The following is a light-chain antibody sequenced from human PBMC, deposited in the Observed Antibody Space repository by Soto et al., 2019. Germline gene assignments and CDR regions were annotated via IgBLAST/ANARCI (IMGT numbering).Light chain of an antibody. V-gene: IGKV1-6*01. Sequence: AIQMTQSPSSLSASVGDRVTITCRASQGIRNELGWYQQRPGKAPKLLIYAASTLESGVPSRFSASGSGTDFTLTISSLRPEDFATYYCLQDSNYPWTFGQGTKVEIK. CDR2: AAS. CDR1: QGIRNE. CDR3: LQDSNYPWT. J-gene: IGKJ1*01.